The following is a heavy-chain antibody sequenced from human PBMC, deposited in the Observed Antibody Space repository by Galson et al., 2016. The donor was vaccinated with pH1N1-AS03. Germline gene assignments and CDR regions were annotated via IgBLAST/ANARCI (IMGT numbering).Heavy chain of an antibody. CDR1: GYTFTGFY. Sequence: SVEVSCKASGYTFTGFYVHWVRQAPGQGLEWMGWIDPNSGVTNYAPKFHAWVTMTRDTSSTTAHMEVGGLKADDTAVYYCARDPRGPCTSTTCATAYYFGMDVWGQGTTVIVSS. CDR2: IDPNSGVT. J-gene: IGHJ6*02. CDR3: ARDPRGPCTSTTCATAYYFGMDV. V-gene: IGHV1-2*04. D-gene: IGHD2/OR15-2a*01.